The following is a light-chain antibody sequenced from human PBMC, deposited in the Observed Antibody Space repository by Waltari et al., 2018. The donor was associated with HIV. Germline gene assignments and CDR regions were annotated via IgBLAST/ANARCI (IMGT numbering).Light chain of an antibody. CDR2: EDN. CDR1: SGSIASNY. CDR3: QSYDSSNRGV. V-gene: IGLV6-57*02. Sequence: NFMLTQPHSVSESPGKTVTISCTGSSGSIASNYVQWYHQRPGSAPTIVIYEDNQRPSGVSDRFSGSIDSSSNSASLTISGLKTEDEGDYYCQSYDSSNRGVFGGGTKLTVL. J-gene: IGLJ3*02.